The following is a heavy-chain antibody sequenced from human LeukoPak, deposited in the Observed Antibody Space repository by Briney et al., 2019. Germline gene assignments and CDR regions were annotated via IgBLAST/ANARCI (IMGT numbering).Heavy chain of an antibody. Sequence: SETLSLTCAVYGGSYSGYYWSWIRQPPGKGLEWIGEINHSGSTNYNPSLKSRVTISVDTSKNQFSLKLSSVTAADTAVYYCARGWRVRYYYGSGSRWFDPWGQGTLVTVSS. CDR1: GGSYSGYY. V-gene: IGHV4-34*01. D-gene: IGHD3-10*01. CDR3: ARGWRVRYYYGSGSRWFDP. J-gene: IGHJ5*02. CDR2: INHSGST.